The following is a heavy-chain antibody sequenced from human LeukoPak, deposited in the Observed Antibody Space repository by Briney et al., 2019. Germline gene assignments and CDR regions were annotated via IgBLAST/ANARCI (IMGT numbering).Heavy chain of an antibody. V-gene: IGHV1-2*02. CDR1: GYTFTNRH. J-gene: IGHJ4*02. CDR3: ARGASHMRSTHQVRY. D-gene: IGHD2-2*01. Sequence: ASVKVSCKASGYTFTNRHVHWVREAPGQGLEWMGWINPNSGGTNYAQKFQGRVTMTRDTSISTAYMELSRLRSDDTAVYYCARGASHMRSTHQVRYWGQGTLVTVSS. CDR2: INPNSGGT.